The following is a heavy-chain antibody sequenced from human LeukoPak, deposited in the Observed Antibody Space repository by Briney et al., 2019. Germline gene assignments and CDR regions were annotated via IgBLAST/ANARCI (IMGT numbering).Heavy chain of an antibody. J-gene: IGHJ4*02. CDR1: GFTFSSYA. CDR3: ARGESSSSRKYFDH. CDR2: ISYDGSNK. Sequence: GRSLRLSCAASGFTFSSYAMHWVRQAPGKGLEWVAVISYDGSNKYYADSVKGRFTISRDNSKNTLYLQMNSLRAEDTAVYYCARGESSSSRKYFDHWGQGTLVTVSS. V-gene: IGHV3-30*01. D-gene: IGHD6-6*01.